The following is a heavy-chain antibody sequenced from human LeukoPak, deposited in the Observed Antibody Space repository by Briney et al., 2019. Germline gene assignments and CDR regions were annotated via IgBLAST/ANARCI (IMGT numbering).Heavy chain of an antibody. J-gene: IGHJ3*02. D-gene: IGHD3-3*01. V-gene: IGHV3-23*01. CDR3: AKGERFLEWLTSDAFDI. CDR2: ISGSGGST. CDR1: GFTFSSYA. Sequence: GGSLRLSCAASGFTFSSYAMSWVRQAPGKGLEWVSAISGSGGSTYYADSVKGRFTISRDNSKNTLYLQMNSLRAEDTAVYYCAKGERFLEWLTSDAFDIWGQGTMVTVSS.